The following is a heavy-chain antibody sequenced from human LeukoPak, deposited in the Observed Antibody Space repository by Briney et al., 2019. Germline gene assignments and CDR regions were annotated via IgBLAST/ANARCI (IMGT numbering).Heavy chain of an antibody. CDR1: GFTFDDYA. CDR2: ISWNSGSI. V-gene: IGHV3-9*01. CDR3: ARRAGAYSHPYDY. Sequence: PGGSLRLSCAASGFTFDDYAMHWVRQGPGKGLEWVSGISWNSGSIGYADSVKGRFTISRDNSKDTLYLQMNSLRAEDTAVYYCARRAGAYSHPYDYWGQGTLVTVSS. D-gene: IGHD4/OR15-4a*01. J-gene: IGHJ4*02.